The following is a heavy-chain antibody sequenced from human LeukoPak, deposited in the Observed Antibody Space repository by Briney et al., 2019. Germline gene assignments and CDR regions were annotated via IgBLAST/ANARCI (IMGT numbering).Heavy chain of an antibody. Sequence: GGSLRLSCAASGFTFSSYWMHWVRHAPGKGLVWVSRINSDGSSTSYADSVKGRFTISRDNAKNTLYLQMNSLRAEDTAVYYCAKWGDYDILTGYYDSDYWGQGTLVTVSS. CDR1: GFTFSSYW. CDR2: INSDGSST. V-gene: IGHV3-74*01. D-gene: IGHD3-9*01. CDR3: AKWGDYDILTGYYDSDY. J-gene: IGHJ4*02.